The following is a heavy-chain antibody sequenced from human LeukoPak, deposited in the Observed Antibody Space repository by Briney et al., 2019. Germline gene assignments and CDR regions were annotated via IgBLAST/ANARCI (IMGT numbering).Heavy chain of an antibody. J-gene: IGHJ6*02. CDR3: ARFEPAALYGMDV. CDR1: GGSISSYY. CDR2: IYYSGST. Sequence: SETLSLTCTVSGGSISSYYWSWIRQPPGKGLEWIGYIYYSGSTNYNPSLKSRVTISVDTSKNQFSLKLSSVTAADTAVYYCARFEPAALYGMDVWGQGTTVTVSS. V-gene: IGHV4-59*01. D-gene: IGHD2-2*01.